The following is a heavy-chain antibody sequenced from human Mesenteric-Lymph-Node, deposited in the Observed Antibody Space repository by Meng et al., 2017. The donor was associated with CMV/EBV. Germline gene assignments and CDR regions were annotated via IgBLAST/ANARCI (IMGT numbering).Heavy chain of an antibody. Sequence: GGSLRLSCAASGFTFSSYAMHWVRQAPGKGLEWVAVISYDGSNKYYADSVKGRFTISRDNSKNTLYLQMNSLRVEDTAVYYCARAGHYTSGGAFDIWGQGTMVTVSS. CDR3: ARAGHYTSGGAFDI. V-gene: IGHV3-30*14. D-gene: IGHD3-3*01. CDR2: ISYDGSNK. CDR1: GFTFSSYA. J-gene: IGHJ3*02.